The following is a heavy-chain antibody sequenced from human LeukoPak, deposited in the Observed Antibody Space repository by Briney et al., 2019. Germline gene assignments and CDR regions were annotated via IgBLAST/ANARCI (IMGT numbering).Heavy chain of an antibody. V-gene: IGHV4-34*01. CDR1: GGSFSGYY. CDR2: INHSGST. Sequence: SETLSLTGAVYGGSFSGYYWSWIRQPPGKGLEWIGEINHSGSTNYNPSLKSRVTISVDTSKNQFSLKLSSVTAADTAVYYCARGGRGYSYGPYGYWGQGTLVTVSS. CDR3: ARGGRGYSYGPYGY. D-gene: IGHD5-18*01. J-gene: IGHJ4*02.